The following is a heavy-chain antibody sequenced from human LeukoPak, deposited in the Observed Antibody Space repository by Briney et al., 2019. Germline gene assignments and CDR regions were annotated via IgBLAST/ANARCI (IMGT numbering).Heavy chain of an antibody. CDR3: ARDRDRGWFYP. Sequence: GGSLRLSCAASGFTLGIYWMTWVRQAPGKGLEWVANINQDGGEKYHVDSVRGRFTISRDNAKNSLYLQMNSLRAEDTAVYYCARDRDRGWFYPWGQGTLVTVSS. J-gene: IGHJ5*02. CDR2: INQDGGEK. V-gene: IGHV3-7*04. CDR1: GFTLGIYW.